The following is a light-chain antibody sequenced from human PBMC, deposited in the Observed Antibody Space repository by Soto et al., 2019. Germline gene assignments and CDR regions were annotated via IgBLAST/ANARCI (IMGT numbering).Light chain of an antibody. Sequence: DIQMTQSPSALSASVGDRVTITGRASQSISSYLNWYQQKPGKAPKVLIYAASNLQRGVPSRFSGSGSGTDFTLTISSLQPEDFATYYCQQSYSTPITFGQGTRLEIK. CDR1: QSISSY. J-gene: IGKJ5*01. V-gene: IGKV1-39*01. CDR2: AAS. CDR3: QQSYSTPIT.